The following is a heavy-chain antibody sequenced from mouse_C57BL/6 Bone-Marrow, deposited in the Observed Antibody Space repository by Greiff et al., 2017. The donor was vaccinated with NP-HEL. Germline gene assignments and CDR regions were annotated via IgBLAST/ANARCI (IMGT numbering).Heavy chain of an antibody. Sequence: VHVKQSGPVLVKPGASVKMSCKASGYTFTDYYMNWVKQSHGKSLEWIGVINPYNGGTSYNQKFKGKATLTVDKSSSTAYMELNSLTSEDSAVYYCASYYYGSGAWFAYWGQGTLVTVSA. D-gene: IGHD1-1*01. V-gene: IGHV1-19*01. CDR1: GYTFTDYY. CDR2: INPYNGGT. CDR3: ASYYYGSGAWFAY. J-gene: IGHJ3*01.